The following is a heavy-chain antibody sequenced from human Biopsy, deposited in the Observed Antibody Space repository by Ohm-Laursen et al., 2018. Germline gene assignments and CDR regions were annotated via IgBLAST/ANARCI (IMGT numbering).Heavy chain of an antibody. CDR1: VGSFTGHY. J-gene: IGHJ1*01. V-gene: IGHV4-59*11. CDR3: ARGSNDFGGLYFPR. Sequence: GTLSFTCTVSVGSFTGHYWSWNRQPPGKGLEWIGHISYTGNTSYNASLKSRVTISVDTSRNHFSLRLSSLTAADTAVYYCARGSNDFGGLYFPRWGQGTLLTVSS. CDR2: ISYTGNT. D-gene: IGHD4-23*01.